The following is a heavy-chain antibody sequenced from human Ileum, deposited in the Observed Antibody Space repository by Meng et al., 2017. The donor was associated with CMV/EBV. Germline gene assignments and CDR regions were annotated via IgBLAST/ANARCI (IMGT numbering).Heavy chain of an antibody. Sequence: GESLKISCAASGFTFSSYSMNWVRQAPGKGLEWVSSISSSSSYIYYADSVKGRFTISRDNAKNSLYLQMNSLRAEDTAVYYCARDDVYDFWSGRYYYYGMDVWGQGTTVTVSS. V-gene: IGHV3-21*01. J-gene: IGHJ6*02. CDR2: ISSSSSYI. CDR3: ARDDVYDFWSGRYYYYGMDV. CDR1: GFTFSSYS. D-gene: IGHD3-3*01.